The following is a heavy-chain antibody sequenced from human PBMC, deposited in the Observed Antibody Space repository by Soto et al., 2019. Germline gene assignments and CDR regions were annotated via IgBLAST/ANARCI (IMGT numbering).Heavy chain of an antibody. Sequence: EVQLVESGGDLAQPGGSLRLSCAASGFTLSNYAMDWVRQAPGKGLEYVSGISSNGVGTYYANSVQGRFTVSRDNSKNTVYLQMGYLRPEDTAVYYCARRARPDFYYMAVWGKGTTVTVS. CDR3: ARRARPDFYYMAV. CDR2: ISSNGVGT. J-gene: IGHJ6*03. CDR1: GFTLSNYA. D-gene: IGHD6-6*01. V-gene: IGHV3-64*01.